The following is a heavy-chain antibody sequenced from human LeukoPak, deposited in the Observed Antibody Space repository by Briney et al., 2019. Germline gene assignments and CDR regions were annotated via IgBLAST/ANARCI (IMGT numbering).Heavy chain of an antibody. CDR2: ISTSSRYI. V-gene: IGHV3-21*06. CDR1: GFTLSTFD. D-gene: IGHD2-2*01. Sequence: PGGSLRLSCAASGFTLSTFDMNWVRQAPGKGLEWVSSISTSSRYIYYSDSVKGRFTISRDDAKNSLYLQMNSLTVEDTAVYYCARADCSGSTCYLRHSWFDPWGQGTLVTVSS. J-gene: IGHJ5*02. CDR3: ARADCSGSTCYLRHSWFDP.